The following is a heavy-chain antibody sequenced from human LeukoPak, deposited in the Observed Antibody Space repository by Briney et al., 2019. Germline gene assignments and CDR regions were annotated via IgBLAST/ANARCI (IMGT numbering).Heavy chain of an antibody. CDR3: ARVSSWYPGLYWFDP. Sequence: SETLSLTCTVSGGSISSYYWSWIRQPPGKGLEWIGYIYYSGSTNYNPSLKSRVTISVDTSKNQFSLKLSSVTAADTAVYYCARVSSWYPGLYWFDPWGQGTLVTVSS. D-gene: IGHD6-13*01. CDR1: GGSISSYY. CDR2: IYYSGST. V-gene: IGHV4-59*12. J-gene: IGHJ5*02.